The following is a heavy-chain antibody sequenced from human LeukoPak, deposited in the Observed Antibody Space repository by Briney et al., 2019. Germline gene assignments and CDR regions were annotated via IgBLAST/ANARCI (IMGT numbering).Heavy chain of an antibody. J-gene: IGHJ4*02. CDR1: QFTFSNYA. D-gene: IGHD2/OR15-2a*01. CDR2: INPTSFTI. Sequence: QPGGSLRLSCAASQFTFSNYAMNWVRQAPGKGLEWVSYINPTSFTIYYADSVRGRFTISRDNPSNSLYLQMDSLTEDDTAVYFCARQGVLLRNYFDSWGQGTQVTVSS. V-gene: IGHV3-48*02. CDR3: ARQGVLLRNYFDS.